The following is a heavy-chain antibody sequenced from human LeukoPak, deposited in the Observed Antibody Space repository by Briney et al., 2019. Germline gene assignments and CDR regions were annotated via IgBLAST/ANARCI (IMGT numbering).Heavy chain of an antibody. D-gene: IGHD1-14*01. CDR2: MNPNSGNT. J-gene: IGHJ5*02. V-gene: IGHV1-8*03. Sequence: ASVKVSCKASGYTFTSYDINWVRQATGQGLEWMGWMNPNSGNTGYAQKFQGRVTITRNTSISTAYMELSSLRSEDAAVYYCARGRIPNWFDPWGQGTLVTVSS. CDR3: ARGRIPNWFDP. CDR1: GYTFTSYD.